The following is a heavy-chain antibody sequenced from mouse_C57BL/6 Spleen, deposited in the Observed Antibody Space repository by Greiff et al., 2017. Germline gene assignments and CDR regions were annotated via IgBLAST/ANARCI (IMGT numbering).Heavy chain of an antibody. J-gene: IGHJ1*03. CDR2: ISSGGSYT. Sequence: EVMLVESGGDLVKPGGSLKLSCAASGFTFSSYGMSWVRQTPDKRLEWVATISSGGSYTYYPDSVKGRFTISRDNAKNTRYLQMSSLKAEDTAMYYCARGITTVVATDWYFDVWGTGTTVTVSS. V-gene: IGHV5-6*01. CDR3: ARGITTVVATDWYFDV. D-gene: IGHD1-1*01. CDR1: GFTFSSYG.